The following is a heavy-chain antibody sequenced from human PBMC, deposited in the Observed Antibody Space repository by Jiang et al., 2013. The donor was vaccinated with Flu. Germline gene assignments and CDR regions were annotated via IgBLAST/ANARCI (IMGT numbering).Heavy chain of an antibody. CDR2: ISSSSSTI. V-gene: IGHV3-48*02. CDR1: GFTFSSYS. CDR3: ARDGPPICSGGSCYRIGFDP. J-gene: IGHJ5*02. Sequence: VQLLESGGGLVQPGGSLRLSCAASGFTFSSYSMNWVRQAPGKGLEWVSYISSSSSTIYYADSVKGRFTISRDNAKNSLYLQMNSLRDEDTAVYYCARDGPPICSGGSCYRIGFDPVGPGNPGHRLL. D-gene: IGHD2-15*01.